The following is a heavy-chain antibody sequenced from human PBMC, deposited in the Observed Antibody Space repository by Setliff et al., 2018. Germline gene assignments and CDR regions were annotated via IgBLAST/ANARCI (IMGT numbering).Heavy chain of an antibody. CDR3: ARLSGFLYMDV. CDR1: GGSISSASYY. CDR2: THAGVST. J-gene: IGHJ6*03. D-gene: IGHD3-3*01. Sequence: PSETLSLTCTVSGGSISSASYYWSWIRQPAGKGLEWIGRIYTHAGVSTIYNPSLKSRVTISVDTSKNQFSLKLSSVTASDTAVYYCARLSGFLYMDVWGKGTTVTVSS. V-gene: IGHV4-61*02.